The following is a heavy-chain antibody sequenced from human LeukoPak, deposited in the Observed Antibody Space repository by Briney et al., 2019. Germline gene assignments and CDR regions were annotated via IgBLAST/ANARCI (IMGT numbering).Heavy chain of an antibody. CDR3: ARGVCGGDCQDFDY. Sequence: ASVKVSCKASGYTFTSYGISWLRQPPGQGLEWMGWISAYNGNTNYAQKLQGGVTMTTDTSTSTAYMELRSLRSDDTAVYYCARGVCGGDCQDFDYWGQGTLVTVSS. D-gene: IGHD2-21*02. J-gene: IGHJ4*02. V-gene: IGHV1-18*01. CDR2: ISAYNGNT. CDR1: GYTFTSYG.